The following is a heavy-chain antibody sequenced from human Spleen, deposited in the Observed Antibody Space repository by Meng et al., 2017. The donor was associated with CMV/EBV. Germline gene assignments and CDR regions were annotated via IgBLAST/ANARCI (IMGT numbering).Heavy chain of an antibody. CDR3: ARGLFDL. Sequence: VQKQQWGASMLKPSETLTLNCTVYGGSFSGYYWSWIRQPPGEGLEWIGEINHSGSTNYNPSLKSRVTISVDTSKNQFSLKLSSVTAADTAVYYCARGLFDLWGRGTLVTVSS. J-gene: IGHJ2*01. V-gene: IGHV4-34*01. CDR2: INHSGST. CDR1: GGSFSGYY.